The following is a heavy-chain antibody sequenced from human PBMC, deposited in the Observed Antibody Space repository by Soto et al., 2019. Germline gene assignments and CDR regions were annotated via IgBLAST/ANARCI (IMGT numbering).Heavy chain of an antibody. CDR3: ARDRITIFGVVATYYYYGMDV. D-gene: IGHD3-3*01. V-gene: IGHV6-1*01. J-gene: IGHJ6*02. CDR2: TYYRSKWYN. Sequence: SQTHSLTCAISGDSVSSNSAAWNWIRQSPSRGLEWLGRTYYRSKWYNDYAVSVKSRITINPDTSKNQFSLQLNSVTPEDTAVYYCARDRITIFGVVATYYYYGMDVWGQGPPVTVS. CDR1: GDSVSSNSAA.